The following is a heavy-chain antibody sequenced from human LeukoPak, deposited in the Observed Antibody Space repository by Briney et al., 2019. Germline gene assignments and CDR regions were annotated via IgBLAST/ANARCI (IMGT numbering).Heavy chain of an antibody. D-gene: IGHD3-3*02. J-gene: IGHJ6*04. CDR1: GFTFSDHA. V-gene: IGHV3-49*04. CDR2: IRSKTYGGTT. CDR3: IAHFPYFYGFDV. Sequence: PGRSLRLSCTASGFTFSDHAMSWVRQAPGKGLEWVGFIRSKTYGGTTDYAAPAKGRFAISRDDSKNMIYLQMSSLKIDDTAIYYCIAHFPYFYGFDVWGKGTTVTVSS.